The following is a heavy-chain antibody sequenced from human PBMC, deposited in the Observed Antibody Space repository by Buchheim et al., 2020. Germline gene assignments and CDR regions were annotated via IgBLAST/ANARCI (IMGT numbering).Heavy chain of an antibody. J-gene: IGHJ4*02. V-gene: IGHV1-3*01. Sequence: QVQLVQSGAEVKKPGASVKVSCKASGYTFTSYAMHWVRQAPGQRLEWMGWINAGNGNTKYSQKFQGRVTITRDTSASTAYLELSSLRSEDTAVYYCARDGYYYDSSGYYYFDYWGQGTL. CDR2: INAGNGNT. D-gene: IGHD3-22*01. CDR1: GYTFTSYA. CDR3: ARDGYYYDSSGYYYFDY.